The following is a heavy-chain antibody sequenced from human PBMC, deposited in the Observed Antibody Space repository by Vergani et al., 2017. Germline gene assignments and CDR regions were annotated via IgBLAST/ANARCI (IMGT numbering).Heavy chain of an antibody. Sequence: VQLVESGGGVVQPGRSLRLSCAASGFTFSSYAMHWVRQAPGKGLEWVAVISYDGSNKYYADSVKGRFTISRDNSKNTLYLQMNSLRAEDTAVYYCASASGYYDSSGYYGEVLFAFDIWGQGTMVTVSS. CDR1: GFTFSSYA. V-gene: IGHV3-30-3*01. J-gene: IGHJ3*02. D-gene: IGHD3-22*01. CDR3: ASASGYYDSSGYYGEVLFAFDI. CDR2: ISYDGSNK.